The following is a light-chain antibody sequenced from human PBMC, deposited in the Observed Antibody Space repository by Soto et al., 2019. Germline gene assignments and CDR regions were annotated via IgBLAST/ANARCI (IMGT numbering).Light chain of an antibody. Sequence: DIRISQSPSTLSASVGDRVTITCRASQSISSWLAWYLQKPGKAPKLLIYEARNLESGVPSRFSGSGSGTDFTLTISSLQPEDFATYYCQQYSTYTPRTFGQGTKVDIK. CDR1: QSISSW. CDR2: EAR. V-gene: IGKV1-5*01. J-gene: IGKJ1*01. CDR3: QQYSTYTPRT.